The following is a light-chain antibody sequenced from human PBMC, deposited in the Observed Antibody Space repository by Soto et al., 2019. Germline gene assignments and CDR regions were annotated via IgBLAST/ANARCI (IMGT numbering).Light chain of an antibody. J-gene: IGKJ5*01. V-gene: IGKV3-15*01. CDR1: QSVSSN. CDR2: GAS. Sequence: EIVMTHSPATLSFSPGEIATLSCRASQSVSSNLAWYQQKPGQAPRLLIYGASTRATGIPARFSGSGSGTEFTLTISSLQSEDFAVYYCQQYNNWPSITFGQGTRLE. CDR3: QQYNNWPSIT.